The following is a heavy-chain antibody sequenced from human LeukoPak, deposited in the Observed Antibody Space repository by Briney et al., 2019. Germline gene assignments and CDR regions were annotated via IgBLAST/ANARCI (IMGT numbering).Heavy chain of an antibody. Sequence: SETLSLTCTVSGGSISSYYWSWIRQPPGKGLEWIGYIYYSGSTNYNPSLKSRVTISVDTSKNQFSLKLSSVTAADTAVYYCARFVTIRYFDWSYHFDYWGQGTLVTVSS. J-gene: IGHJ4*02. D-gene: IGHD3-9*01. CDR2: IYYSGST. CDR1: GGSISSYY. CDR3: ARFVTIRYFDWSYHFDY. V-gene: IGHV4-59*08.